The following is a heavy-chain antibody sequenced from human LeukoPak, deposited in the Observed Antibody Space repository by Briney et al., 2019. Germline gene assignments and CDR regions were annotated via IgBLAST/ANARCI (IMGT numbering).Heavy chain of an antibody. Sequence: SGPTLASPTQTLTLTCSFSRLSRSTSGVGVDWIRQPPGKALDSIALIYWNDEKRYKPSLKSRLTSTKDTSKNQVVLTMTNMDPVDTATYYCAHTIRDYYDSSGYYPVWGQGTLVTVSS. J-gene: IGHJ4*02. D-gene: IGHD3-22*01. CDR3: AHTIRDYYDSSGYYPV. V-gene: IGHV2-5*01. CDR1: RLSRSTSGVG. CDR2: IYWNDEK.